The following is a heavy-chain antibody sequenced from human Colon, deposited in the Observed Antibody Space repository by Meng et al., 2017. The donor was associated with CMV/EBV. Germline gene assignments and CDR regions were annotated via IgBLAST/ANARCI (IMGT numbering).Heavy chain of an antibody. Sequence: GSLRLSCSVSGDSITNTRFYWAWIRQPPGKGLEYIAAIHYSGGAFYSPSLKSRLTISIDTSKSQFSLKVTSVTAADTAVYYCARRAARQGDLDFWGQGTLVTVSS. CDR2: IHYSGGA. CDR1: GDSITNTRFY. D-gene: IGHD6-6*01. J-gene: IGHJ4*02. V-gene: IGHV4-39*01. CDR3: ARRAARQGDLDF.